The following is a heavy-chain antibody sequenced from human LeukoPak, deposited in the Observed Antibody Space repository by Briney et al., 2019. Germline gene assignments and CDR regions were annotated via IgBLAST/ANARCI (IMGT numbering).Heavy chain of an antibody. CDR1: GYTFTSYY. D-gene: IGHD6-6*01. J-gene: IGHJ5*02. V-gene: IGHV1-46*01. CDR3: ARGLVLVAARPGDWFDP. Sequence: GASVKVSCKASGYTFTSYYMHWVRQAPGQGLEWMGIINPSGGSTSYAQKFQGRVTMTRDTSTSTVYMELSSLRSEDTAVYYCARGLVLVAARPGDWFDPWGQGTLVTVSS. CDR2: INPSGGST.